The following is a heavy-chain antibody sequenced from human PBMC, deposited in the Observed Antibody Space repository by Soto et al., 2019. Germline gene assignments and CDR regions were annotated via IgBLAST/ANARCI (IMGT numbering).Heavy chain of an antibody. CDR2: IYYSGST. CDR1: GGSISSGGYY. J-gene: IGHJ4*02. CDR3: AEGAAASYFDY. V-gene: IGHV4-31*03. D-gene: IGHD6-13*01. Sequence: QVQLQESGPGLVKPSQTLSLTCTVSGGSISSGGYYWSWIRQHPGKGLEWIGYIYYSGSTYYNPSLKSRVTLTVDTSKNQFSLKLSSVTAADTAVYYCAEGAAASYFDYWGQGTLVTVSS.